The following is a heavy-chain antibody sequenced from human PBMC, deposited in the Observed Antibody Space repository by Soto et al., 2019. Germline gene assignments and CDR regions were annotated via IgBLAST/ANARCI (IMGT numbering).Heavy chain of an antibody. CDR3: TTDVSGPLDDY. D-gene: IGHD1-1*01. J-gene: IGHJ4*02. Sequence: GGSLRLSCVVSGFTFSRAWMTWVRQAPGKGLEWIGRIKSEIDGVAADYAAPVKGRFTISRDDSRDTMYLQMKRLTIEDTGVYYCTTDVSGPLDDYWGQGTLVTVSS. CDR2: IKSEIDGVAA. CDR1: GFTFSRAW. V-gene: IGHV3-15*01.